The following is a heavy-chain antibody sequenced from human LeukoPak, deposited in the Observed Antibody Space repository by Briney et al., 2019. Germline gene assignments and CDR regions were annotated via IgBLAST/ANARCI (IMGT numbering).Heavy chain of an antibody. V-gene: IGHV3-9*01. CDR3: AKDRRGYQLLSSLDY. J-gene: IGHJ4*02. CDR1: GFTFDDYA. D-gene: IGHD2-2*01. CDR2: ISWNSGSI. Sequence: GASLRLSCAASGFTFDDYAMHWVRQAPGKGLEWVSGISWNSGSIGYADSVKGRFTISRDNATNSLYLQMNSLRAEDTALYYCAKDRRGYQLLSSLDYWGQGTLVTVSS.